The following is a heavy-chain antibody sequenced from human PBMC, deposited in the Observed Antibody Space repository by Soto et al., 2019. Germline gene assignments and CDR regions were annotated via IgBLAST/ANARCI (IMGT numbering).Heavy chain of an antibody. J-gene: IGHJ4*02. V-gene: IGHV4-59*01. CDR1: GGSISSYY. D-gene: IGHD3-22*01. Sequence: SETLSLTCTVSGGSISSYYWSWIRQPPGKGLEWIGYIYYSGSTNYNPSLKSRVTISVDTSKNQFSLKLSSVTAADTAVYYCARSHRDSSGYYLYYFDYWGQGTLVTVSS. CDR3: ARSHRDSSGYYLYYFDY. CDR2: IYYSGST.